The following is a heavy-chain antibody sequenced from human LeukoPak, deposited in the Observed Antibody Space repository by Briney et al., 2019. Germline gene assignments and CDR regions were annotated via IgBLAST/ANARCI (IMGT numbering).Heavy chain of an antibody. CDR2: ISSSSSYI. Sequence: GGSLSLSCAASGFSFSSYTMNWVRQAPRQGLEWVSIISSSSSYISYADSEKGRFTISRDNAKNALYLQMNSLRVEDTAVYYCARDGRCGGDCYASWGQGTLVTVSS. V-gene: IGHV3-21*01. CDR3: ARDGRCGGDCYAS. J-gene: IGHJ4*02. D-gene: IGHD2-21*02. CDR1: GFSFSSYT.